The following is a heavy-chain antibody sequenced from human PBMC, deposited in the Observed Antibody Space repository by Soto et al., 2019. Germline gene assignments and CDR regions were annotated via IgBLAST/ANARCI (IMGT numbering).Heavy chain of an antibody. CDR1: GYSFTSYW. D-gene: IGHD6-6*01. J-gene: IGHJ6*02. CDR3: ARLGAARYYYGMDV. V-gene: IGHV5-10-1*01. Sequence: GESLKISCQGSGYSFTSYWISWVRQMPGKGLEWMGRIDPSDSYTNYSPSFQGHVTISADKSFSTAYLQWSSLKASDTAMYYCARLGAARYYYGMDVWGQGTTVTVSS. CDR2: IDPSDSYT.